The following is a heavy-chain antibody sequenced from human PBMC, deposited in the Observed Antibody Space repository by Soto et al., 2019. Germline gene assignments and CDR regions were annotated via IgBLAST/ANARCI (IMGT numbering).Heavy chain of an antibody. V-gene: IGHV3-74*01. J-gene: IGHJ4*02. Sequence: GGSLRLSCAASGFTFSSYWMHWVRQAPGKGLVWVSRINSDGSSTSYADSVKGRFTISRDNSNNMLYMEMNSLRAEDTAVYYCAKVGYWAYYGYYDSASSGYDYWGQGTLVTVSS. CDR2: INSDGSST. D-gene: IGHD3-16*01. CDR1: GFTFSSYW. CDR3: AKVGYWAYYGYYDSASSGYDY.